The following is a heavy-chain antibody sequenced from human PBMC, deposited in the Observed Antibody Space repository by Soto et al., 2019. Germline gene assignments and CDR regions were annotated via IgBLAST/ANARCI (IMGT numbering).Heavy chain of an antibody. CDR1: GFTFTRYS. CDR2: ISSTTNYI. J-gene: IGHJ4*02. Sequence: PGGSLRLSFAASGFTFTRYSMNWVRQAPGKGLEWVSSISSTTNYIYYGDSMKGRFTISRDNAKNSLYLEMNSLRAEETAVYYSSRESEDLTSNFDYWGQGTLVTVSS. V-gene: IGHV3-21*06. CDR3: SRESEDLTSNFDY.